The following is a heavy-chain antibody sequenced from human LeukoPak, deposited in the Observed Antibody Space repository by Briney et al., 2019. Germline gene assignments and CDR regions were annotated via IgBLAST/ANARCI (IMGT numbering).Heavy chain of an antibody. Sequence: PGGSLRLSCAASGFTFSSYSMNWVRQAPGKGLEWVSSISSSSSYIYYADSVKGRFTISRDNAKNSLYLQMNSLRAEDTAVYYCASLRDVIVGLHGWGQGTLVTVSS. CDR2: ISSSSSYI. CDR1: GFTFSSYS. J-gene: IGHJ4*02. D-gene: IGHD1-26*01. V-gene: IGHV3-21*01. CDR3: ASLRDVIVGLHG.